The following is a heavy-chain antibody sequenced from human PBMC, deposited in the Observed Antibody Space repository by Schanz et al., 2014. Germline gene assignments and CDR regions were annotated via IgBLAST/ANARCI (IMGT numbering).Heavy chain of an antibody. CDR1: GGTFSSST. CDR3: AKVDRTRYYAMDV. CDR2: IIPILDKT. V-gene: IGHV1-69*09. J-gene: IGHJ6*02. D-gene: IGHD3-9*01. Sequence: QAQLVQSGAEVKKPGSSVKVSCKASGGTFSSSTPTWVRQAPGQGLEWMGRIIPILDKTNYAQKFQGRVTMTADKSTSTVYMEVSGLRSEDTAVYYCAKVDRTRYYAMDVWGQGTTVTVSS.